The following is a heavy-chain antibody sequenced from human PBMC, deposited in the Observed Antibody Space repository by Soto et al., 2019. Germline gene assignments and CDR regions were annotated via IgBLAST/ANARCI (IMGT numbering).Heavy chain of an antibody. CDR1: GGTFSSYA. D-gene: IGHD3-22*01. Sequence: QVQLVQSGAEVKKPGSSVKVSCKASGGTFSSYAISWVRQAPGQGPEWMGGIIPILGTANYAQKFQGRATINADESTSTAYMELSSLRSEDTAVYYCARDWGYYYDSTGYYEGNYGMDVWGQGTTVTVSS. J-gene: IGHJ6*02. V-gene: IGHV1-69*11. CDR2: IIPILGTA. CDR3: ARDWGYYYDSTGYYEGNYGMDV.